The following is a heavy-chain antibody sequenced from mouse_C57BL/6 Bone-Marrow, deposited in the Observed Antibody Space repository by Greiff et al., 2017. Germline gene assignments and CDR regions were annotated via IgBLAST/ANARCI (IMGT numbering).Heavy chain of an antibody. Sequence: QVQLQQSGAELARPGASVKLSCKASGYTFTSYGLSWVKQRTGQGLEWNGEVYPRSGNTYYNEKFKGKATLTANKSSSTAYMELRSLTSEDSAVYFCARWGYCYYYSMDYWGQGTSVTVSS. V-gene: IGHV1-81*01. J-gene: IGHJ4*01. D-gene: IGHD2-3*01. CDR3: ARWGYCYYYSMDY. CDR2: VYPRSGNT. CDR1: GYTFTSYG.